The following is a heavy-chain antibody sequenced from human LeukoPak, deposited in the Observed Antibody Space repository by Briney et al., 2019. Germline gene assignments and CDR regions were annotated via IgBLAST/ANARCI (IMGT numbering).Heavy chain of an antibody. CDR2: TSFTGSN. V-gene: IGHV4-59*08. Sequence: SETLTLTCTLSRASISSHYWTWIRQPLRKLLEWIGFTSFTGSNHYNPSLKSRVTISVDTSRNPFSLRLDAMSAADTAVYYCARRNYDILTGFYGGGTYNYYYTDVWGKGTTVIVYS. CDR1: RASISSHY. D-gene: IGHD3-9*01. CDR3: ARRNYDILTGFYGGGTYNYYYTDV. J-gene: IGHJ6*03.